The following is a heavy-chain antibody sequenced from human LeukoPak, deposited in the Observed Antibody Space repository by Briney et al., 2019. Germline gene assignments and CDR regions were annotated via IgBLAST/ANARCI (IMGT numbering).Heavy chain of an antibody. CDR3: AREIAAAGGNNWFDP. D-gene: IGHD6-13*01. V-gene: IGHV4-61*02. CDR1: GGSISSGSYY. Sequence: SETLSLTCTVSGGSISSGSYYWSWIRQPAGKGLEWIGRIYTSGSTNYNPSLKSRVTISVDTSKNQFSLKLSSVTAADTAVYYCAREIAAAGGNNWFDPWGQGTLVTVSS. J-gene: IGHJ5*02. CDR2: IYTSGST.